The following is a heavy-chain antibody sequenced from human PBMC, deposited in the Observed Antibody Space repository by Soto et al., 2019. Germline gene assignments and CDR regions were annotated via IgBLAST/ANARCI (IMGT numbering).Heavy chain of an antibody. CDR1: GFTFSSYA. V-gene: IGHV3-30-3*01. J-gene: IGHJ3*02. CDR2: ISYDGSNK. Sequence: GGSLRLSCAASGFTFSSYAMHWVRQAPGKGLEWVAVISYDGSNKYYADSVKGRFTISRDNSKNTLYLQMNSLRAEDTAVYYCARDQSPTTVHAFDIWGQGTMVTVSS. CDR3: ARDQSPTTVHAFDI. D-gene: IGHD1-1*01.